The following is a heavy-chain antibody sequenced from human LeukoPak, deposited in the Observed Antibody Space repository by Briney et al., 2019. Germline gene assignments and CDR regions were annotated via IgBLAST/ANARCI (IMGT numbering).Heavy chain of an antibody. CDR1: GFTFSSYA. CDR2: ISYDGSNK. D-gene: IGHD6-13*01. Sequence: PGRSLRLSCAASGFTFSSYAMHWVRQAPGKGLEWVAVISYDGSNKYYADSVKGRFTISRDNSKNTLYLQMNSLRAEDTAVYYCARDQLAHFDYWGQGTLVTVSS. J-gene: IGHJ4*02. V-gene: IGHV3-30-3*01. CDR3: ARDQLAHFDY.